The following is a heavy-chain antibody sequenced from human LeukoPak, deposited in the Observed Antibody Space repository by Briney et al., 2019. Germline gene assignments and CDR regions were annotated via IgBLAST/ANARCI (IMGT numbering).Heavy chain of an antibody. Sequence: GGSLRLSCTTSGFTFTNYGINWVRQAPGKGLEWVAAIWYDGSKTSYTDSVKGRFTVSRDNAKNSLYLQMNSLRAEDTAVYYCAREGSGSAELDYWGQGNLVTVSS. CDR1: GFTFTNYG. D-gene: IGHD2-15*01. CDR3: AREGSGSAELDY. V-gene: IGHV3-33*01. CDR2: IWYDGSKT. J-gene: IGHJ4*02.